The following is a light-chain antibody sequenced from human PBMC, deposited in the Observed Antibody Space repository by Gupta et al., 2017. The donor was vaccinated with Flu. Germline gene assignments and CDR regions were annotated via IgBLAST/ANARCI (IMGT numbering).Light chain of an antibody. Sequence: EVVLTQSPATLSLSLGDRATLSCRASQTISNYLAWYQQRPGQPPRLLIYDASNRATGIPPRFSGSGAGTDFTLTIDSREPEDFTVYYCQQRDTWPPVFTFGQGTXLEIK. CDR3: QQRDTWPPVFT. V-gene: IGKV3-11*01. CDR1: QTISNY. J-gene: IGKJ2*01. CDR2: DAS.